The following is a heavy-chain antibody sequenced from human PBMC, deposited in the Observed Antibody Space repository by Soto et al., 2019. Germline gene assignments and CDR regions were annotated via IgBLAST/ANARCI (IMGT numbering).Heavy chain of an antibody. D-gene: IGHD2-2*01. CDR3: ARVGVVPAALDY. CDR2: ISSNGGST. J-gene: IGHJ4*02. V-gene: IGHV3-64*01. CDR1: GFTFSSYA. Sequence: GGSLRLSCAASGFTFSSYAMHWVRQAPGKGLEYVSAISSNGGSTYYANSVKGRFTISRDNSKNTLYLQMGSLRAEDMAVYYCARVGVVPAALDYWGQGTLVTVSS.